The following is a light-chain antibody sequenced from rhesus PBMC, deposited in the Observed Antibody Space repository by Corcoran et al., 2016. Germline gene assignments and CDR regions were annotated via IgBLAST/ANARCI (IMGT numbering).Light chain of an antibody. CDR3: QQHNSHPLT. Sequence: DIQMTQSPSSLSTSVGDTVTITCRASQGISSYLNWFQQKPGKAPKFLIYAASSWQSGVPSRFRGSGSGTDFTLTISSLPPEDFAAYYCQQHNSHPLTFGGGTKVELK. CDR2: AAS. J-gene: IGKJ4*01. CDR1: QGISSY. V-gene: IGKV1-28*03.